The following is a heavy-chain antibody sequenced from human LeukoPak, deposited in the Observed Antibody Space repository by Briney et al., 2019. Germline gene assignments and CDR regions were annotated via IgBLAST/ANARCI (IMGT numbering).Heavy chain of an antibody. CDR3: ARDVARISDY. J-gene: IGHJ4*02. V-gene: IGHV3-21*01. Sequence: GGSLRLSCAASGFTFNRNSMNWVRQASGKGLEWVSSISSDSNYIYYADSVKGRFTISRDNAKNSLYLQMNSLRAEDTAVYYCARDVARISDYWGQGALVTVSS. CDR1: GFTFNRNS. CDR2: ISSDSNYI. D-gene: IGHD2-15*01.